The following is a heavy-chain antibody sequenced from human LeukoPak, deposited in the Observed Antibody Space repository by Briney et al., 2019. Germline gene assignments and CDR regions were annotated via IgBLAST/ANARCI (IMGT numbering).Heavy chain of an antibody. Sequence: GGSLRLSCAASEFTFSSYAMSWVRQAPGKGLEWVSAISDSGGSTYYADSVKGRFTVSRDNSKNTMYLQMNSLRAEDTAVYYCAKDRRACSSSSCYYRFDYWGQGTLVTLSS. V-gene: IGHV3-23*01. D-gene: IGHD2-2*01. J-gene: IGHJ4*02. CDR2: ISDSGGST. CDR1: EFTFSSYA. CDR3: AKDRRACSSSSCYYRFDY.